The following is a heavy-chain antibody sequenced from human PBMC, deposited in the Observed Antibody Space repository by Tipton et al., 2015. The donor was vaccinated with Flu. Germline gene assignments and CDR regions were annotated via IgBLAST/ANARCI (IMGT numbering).Heavy chain of an antibody. J-gene: IGHJ6*03. CDR3: ARGLVITPDSTLPWDYYYYMDV. D-gene: IGHD3/OR15-3a*01. CDR1: GGSSSGYH. CDR2: INYSGDI. Sequence: LRLSCTVSGGSSSGYHWNWIRQPPGKGLEWIGEINYSGDIKYNPSLKSRVTMSLDRSKNQFSLRLTSVTAADTAVYFCARGLVITPDSTLPWDYYYYMDVWGKGATVTVSS. V-gene: IGHV4-34*01.